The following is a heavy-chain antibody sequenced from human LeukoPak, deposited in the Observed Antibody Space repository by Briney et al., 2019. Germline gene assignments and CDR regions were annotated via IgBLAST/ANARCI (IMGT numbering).Heavy chain of an antibody. CDR2: IHYSGSA. CDR1: NGPINTYQ. CDR3: ARVSGYDWESFYDY. D-gene: IGHD5-12*01. Sequence: SETLSLTCTVSNGPINTYQWSWIRQPPGKGLEWIGNIHYSGSANYNPSLKSRVVISVDTSKNQFSLKLRSVTAADTAVYYCARVSGYDWESFYDYWGQGTLVTVSS. J-gene: IGHJ4*02. V-gene: IGHV4-59*01.